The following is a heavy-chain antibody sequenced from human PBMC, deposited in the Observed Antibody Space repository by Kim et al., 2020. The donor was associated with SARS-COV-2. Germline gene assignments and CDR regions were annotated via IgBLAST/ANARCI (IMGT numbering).Heavy chain of an antibody. J-gene: IGHJ4*02. CDR3: ARVMRGFYGSGSYYPLSFDY. D-gene: IGHD3-10*01. Sequence: ASVKVSCKASGYTFTSYDINWVRQATGQGLEWMGWMNPNSGNTGYAQKFQGRVTMTRNTSISTAYMELSSLRSEDTAVYYCARVMRGFYGSGSYYPLSFDYWGQGTLVTVSS. CDR1: GYTFTSYD. V-gene: IGHV1-8*01. CDR2: MNPNSGNT.